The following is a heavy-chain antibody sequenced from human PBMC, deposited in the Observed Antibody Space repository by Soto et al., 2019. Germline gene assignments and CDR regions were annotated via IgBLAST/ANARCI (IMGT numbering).Heavy chain of an antibody. CDR1: GYTFTSYY. Sequence: GASVKVSCKASGYTFTSYYMHWVRQAPGQGLEWMGIINPSDGSTSYAQKFQGRVTMTRDTSTSTVYMELSSLRSEDTAVYYCARDQSDYVWGSYRQEVDYWGQGTLVTVS. CDR3: ARDQSDYVWGSYRQEVDY. CDR2: INPSDGST. J-gene: IGHJ4*02. V-gene: IGHV1-46*01. D-gene: IGHD3-16*02.